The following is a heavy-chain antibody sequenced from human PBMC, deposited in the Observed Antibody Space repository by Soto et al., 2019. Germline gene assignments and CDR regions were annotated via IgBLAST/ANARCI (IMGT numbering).Heavy chain of an antibody. CDR2: ISGGGSTA. Sequence: GGSLRLSCAASGFTFSSYAMHWVRQAPGKGLEWVAGISGGGSTAFYADSVKGRFTISRDNAKNTVVLQMDGLRAEDTAIYYCAKDSNKYSSSLRGRYFDYWGQGTLVTVSS. D-gene: IGHD3-22*01. CDR1: GFTFSSYA. CDR3: AKDSNKYSSSLRGRYFDY. J-gene: IGHJ4*02. V-gene: IGHV3-23*01.